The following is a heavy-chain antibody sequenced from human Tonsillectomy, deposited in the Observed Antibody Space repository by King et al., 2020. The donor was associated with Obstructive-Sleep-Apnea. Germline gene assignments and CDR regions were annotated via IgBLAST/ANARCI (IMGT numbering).Heavy chain of an antibody. CDR1: GFTFSSSG. V-gene: IGHV3-30*02. CDR3: AKDNSNWSFDY. CDR2: IRYDGSNE. J-gene: IGHJ4*02. Sequence: VQLVESGGGVVQPGGSLRLSCAASGFTFSSSGMHWVRQAPGKVLEWVTFIRYDGSNEYYADSVKGRFSVSRDNSKNALFLQMNNLSAEDTAVYYCAKDNSNWSFDYWGQGILVTVSS. D-gene: IGHD6-6*01.